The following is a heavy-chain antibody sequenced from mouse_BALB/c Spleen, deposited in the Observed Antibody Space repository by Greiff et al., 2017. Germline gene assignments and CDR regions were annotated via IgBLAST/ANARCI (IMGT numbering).Heavy chain of an antibody. CDR2: IWAGGST. Sequence: QVKLMESGPGLVAPSQSLSITCTVSGFSLTSYGVHWVRQPPGKGLEWLGVIWAGGSTNYNSALMSRLSISKDNSKSQVFLKMNSLQTDDTAMYYCARGDWDFYWGQGTSVTVSS. V-gene: IGHV2-9*02. D-gene: IGHD4-1*01. CDR1: GFSLTSYG. CDR3: ARGDWDFY. J-gene: IGHJ4*01.